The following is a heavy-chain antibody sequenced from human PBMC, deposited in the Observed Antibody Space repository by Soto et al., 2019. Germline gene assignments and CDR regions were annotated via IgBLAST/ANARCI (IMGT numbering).Heavy chain of an antibody. CDR2: IIPIFGTA. Sequence: VKVSCKASGGTFSSYAISWVRQAPGQGLEWMGGIIPIFGTANYAQKFQGRVTITADESTSTAYMELSSLRSEDTAVYYCARTQWLTERTVYYGMDVWGQGTTVTV. D-gene: IGHD6-19*01. J-gene: IGHJ6*02. CDR1: GGTFSSYA. V-gene: IGHV1-69*13. CDR3: ARTQWLTERTVYYGMDV.